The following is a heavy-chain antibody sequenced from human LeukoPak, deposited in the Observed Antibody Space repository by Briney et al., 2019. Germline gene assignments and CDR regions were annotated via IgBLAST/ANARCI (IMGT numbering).Heavy chain of an antibody. J-gene: IGHJ4*02. Sequence: GGSLRLSCAASGFTFSSYAMSWVRQAPGKGLEWVSYISSSGSTIYYADSVKGRFTISRDNAKNSLYLQMNSLRAEDTAVYYCARQGSGWDIDYWGQGTLVTVSS. V-gene: IGHV3-48*04. CDR1: GFTFSSYA. D-gene: IGHD6-19*01. CDR2: ISSSGSTI. CDR3: ARQGSGWDIDY.